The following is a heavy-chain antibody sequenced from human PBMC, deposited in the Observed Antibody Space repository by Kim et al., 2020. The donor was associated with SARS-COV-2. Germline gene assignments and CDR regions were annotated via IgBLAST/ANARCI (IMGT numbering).Heavy chain of an antibody. CDR3: ARGSQWGKAMVRGAPRPYGMDV. V-gene: IGHV4-31*03. J-gene: IGHJ6*02. Sequence: SETLSLTCTVSGDSISSGGYYWSWIRQHPGKGLEWIGYIYYSGSTYYNPSLKSRVTISVDTSKNQFSLKLSSVTAADTAVYYCARGSQWGKAMVRGAPRPYGMDVWGQGTTVTVSS. CDR1: GDSISSGGYY. CDR2: IYYSGST. D-gene: IGHD3-10*01.